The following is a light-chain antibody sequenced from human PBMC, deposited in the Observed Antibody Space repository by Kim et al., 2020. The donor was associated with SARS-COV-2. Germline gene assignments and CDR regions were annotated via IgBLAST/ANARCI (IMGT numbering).Light chain of an antibody. CDR2: GKN. CDR1: SLRSYY. CDR3: NSRDSSGNHVV. Sequence: SSELTQDPAVAVALGQTVRITCQGDSLRSYYASWYQQKPGQAPVLVIYGKNNRPSGIPDRFSGSSSGNTASLTITGAQAEDEADYYCNSRDSSGNHVVFGGEIQLTVL. J-gene: IGLJ2*01. V-gene: IGLV3-19*01.